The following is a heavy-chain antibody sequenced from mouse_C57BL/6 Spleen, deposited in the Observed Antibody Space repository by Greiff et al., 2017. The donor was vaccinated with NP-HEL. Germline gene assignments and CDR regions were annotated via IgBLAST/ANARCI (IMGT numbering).Heavy chain of an antibody. Sequence: QVQLQQPGAELVKPGASVKMSCKASGYTFTSYWITWVKQRPGQGLEWIGDIYPGSGSTNYNEKFKGKATLTVDTSSSTAYLQLSSLTSEDSAVYFCARGINYVALYAMDYWGQGTSVTVSS. CDR3: ARGINYVALYAMDY. CDR2: IYPGSGST. CDR1: GYTFTSYW. V-gene: IGHV1-55*01. D-gene: IGHD2-1*01. J-gene: IGHJ4*01.